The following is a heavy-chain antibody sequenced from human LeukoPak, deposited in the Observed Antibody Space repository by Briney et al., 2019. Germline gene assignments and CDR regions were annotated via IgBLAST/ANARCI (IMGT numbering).Heavy chain of an antibody. V-gene: IGHV3-11*04. CDR1: GFNFNDFY. J-gene: IGHJ6*02. CDR2: ISGSSSTK. CDR3: AREDWIQLGGDYYYGMDV. Sequence: GGSLRLSCAASGFNFNDFYMSWIRQAPGRGLEWLSFISGSSSTKFYADSVKGRFTISRDNAKNSLYLQMNSLRAEDTAVYYCAREDWIQLGGDYYYGMDVWGQGTTVTVSS. D-gene: IGHD5-18*01.